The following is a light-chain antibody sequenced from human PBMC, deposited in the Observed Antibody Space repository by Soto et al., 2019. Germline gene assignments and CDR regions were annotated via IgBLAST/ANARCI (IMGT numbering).Light chain of an antibody. CDR1: QSVSRNY. V-gene: IGKV3-20*01. J-gene: IGKJ4*01. CDR3: QQYGSSPLT. Sequence: EIVLAQSPGTLSLSPGGRASLSCRASQSVSRNYVAWYQFKPGQGPRLLIYDTSTRATGIPDRFSGSGSGADFTLTISRLEPEDFAVYFCQQYGSSPLTFGGGSKVEIK. CDR2: DTS.